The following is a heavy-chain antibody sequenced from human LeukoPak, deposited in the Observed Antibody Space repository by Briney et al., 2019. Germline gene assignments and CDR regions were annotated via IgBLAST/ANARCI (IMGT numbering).Heavy chain of an antibody. V-gene: IGHV3-74*01. CDR1: GFTFSSYW. D-gene: IGHD6-19*01. CDR2: INSDGSST. Sequence: GGSLRLSCAASGFTFSSYWMHWVRQAPGKGLVWVSRINSDGSSTNYADSVKGRFTISRDNSKNTLYLQMNSLRAEDTAVYYCAKDNGLYSSGWWGLYYFDYWGQGTLVTVSS. CDR3: AKDNGLYSSGWWGLYYFDY. J-gene: IGHJ4*02.